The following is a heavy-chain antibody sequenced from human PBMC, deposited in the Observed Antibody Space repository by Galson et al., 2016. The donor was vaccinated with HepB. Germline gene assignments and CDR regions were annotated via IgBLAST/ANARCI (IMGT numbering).Heavy chain of an antibody. J-gene: IGHJ4*02. CDR1: GFTFRDYW. D-gene: IGHD3-10*01. Sequence: SLRLSCAASGFTFRDYWMHWVRQAPGKGLVWVSLINSDGRTTTYADSVKGRFTMSRDNAKNTLYLQMNSLRAEDTAVYYCAGLGHVGEWRITWGQGTLVTVSS. V-gene: IGHV3-74*01. CDR3: AGLGHVGEWRIT. CDR2: INSDGRTT.